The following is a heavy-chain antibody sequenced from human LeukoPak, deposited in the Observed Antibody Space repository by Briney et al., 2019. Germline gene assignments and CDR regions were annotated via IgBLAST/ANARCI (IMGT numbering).Heavy chain of an antibody. J-gene: IGHJ4*02. V-gene: IGHV4-31*03. D-gene: IGHD3-16*01. CDR3: ARARGSDFDY. Sequence: SETLSLTCTVSGGSISSGGYYWSWIRQHPGKGLEWIGYIYYSGSTYYNPSLKSRVTISVYTSKNQFSLKLSSVTAADTAVYYCARARGSDFDYWGQGTLVTVSS. CDR2: IYYSGST. CDR1: GGSISSGGYY.